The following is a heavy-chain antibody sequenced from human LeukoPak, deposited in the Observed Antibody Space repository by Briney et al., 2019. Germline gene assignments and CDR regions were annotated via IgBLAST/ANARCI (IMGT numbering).Heavy chain of an antibody. CDR2: INPNSGGT. V-gene: IGHV1-2*06. CDR1: GYTFTGYY. D-gene: IGHD3-22*01. J-gene: IGHJ5*02. CDR3: ARGRYYYDSSGFPNWFDP. Sequence: ASVKVSCKASGYTFTGYYMHWVRQAPGQGLEWMGRINPNSGGTNYAQKFQGRVTMIRDTSISTAYMELSRLRSDDTAVYYCARGRYYYDSSGFPNWFDPWGQGTLVTVSS.